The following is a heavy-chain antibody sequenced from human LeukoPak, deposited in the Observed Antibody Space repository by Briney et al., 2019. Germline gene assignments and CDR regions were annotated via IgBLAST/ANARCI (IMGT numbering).Heavy chain of an antibody. V-gene: IGHV5-51*01. D-gene: IGHD3-22*01. J-gene: IGHJ6*02. CDR1: GYSFTSYW. Sequence: GESLRISCKGSGYSFTSYWIGWVRQMPGKGLEWMGIIYPGDSDTRYSPSFQGQVTISADKSISTAYLQWSSLKASDTAMYYCARLYDSSGYYRDDYYYYGMDVWGQGTTVTVSS. CDR3: ARLYDSSGYYRDDYYYYGMDV. CDR2: IYPGDSDT.